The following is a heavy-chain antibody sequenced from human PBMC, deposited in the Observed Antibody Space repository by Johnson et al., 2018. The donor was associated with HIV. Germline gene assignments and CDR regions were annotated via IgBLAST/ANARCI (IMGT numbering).Heavy chain of an antibody. CDR3: AKGHYSNYWRAGAFDI. CDR2: ISSSGSTV. J-gene: IGHJ3*02. Sequence: QVQLVESGGGVVQPGGSLRLSCAASGFTFSDYYMSWIRQAPGKGLEWVSYISSSGSTVYYADSVQGRFTISRDNAKNSPYLQMNSLRAEDTALYYCAKGHYSNYWRAGAFDIWGQGTMVTVSS. D-gene: IGHD4-11*01. CDR1: GFTFSDYY. V-gene: IGHV3-11*01.